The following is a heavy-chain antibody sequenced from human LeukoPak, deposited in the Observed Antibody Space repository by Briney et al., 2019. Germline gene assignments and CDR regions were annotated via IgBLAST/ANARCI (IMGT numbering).Heavy chain of an antibody. CDR3: AKDFFRTNYDILTGPFDY. J-gene: IGHJ4*02. V-gene: IGHV3-23*01. D-gene: IGHD3-9*01. Sequence: GGSLRLSCAASGFTFSSYAMSWVRQAPGKGLEWVSAISGSGGGTYYADSVKGRFTISRDNSKNTLYLQMNSLRAEDTAVYYCAKDFFRTNYDILTGPFDYWGQGTLVTVSS. CDR2: ISGSGGGT. CDR1: GFTFSSYA.